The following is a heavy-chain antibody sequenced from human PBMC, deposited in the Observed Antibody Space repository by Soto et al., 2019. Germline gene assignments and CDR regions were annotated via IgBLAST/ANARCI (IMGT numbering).Heavy chain of an antibody. J-gene: IGHJ4*02. V-gene: IGHV3-30*03. CDR1: GFIFGAYG. Sequence: QVHLVESGGGVVQPGRSLRLSCAASGFIFGAYGMHWVRQAPGKGLEWVAVMSYDGSRKYYADSVKGRFTISRDNSNNTLSLEINRLKTEDTAVYYCSRDLHRFGYPDHWGQGTLVTVSS. CDR3: SRDLHRFGYPDH. CDR2: MSYDGSRK. D-gene: IGHD5-18*01.